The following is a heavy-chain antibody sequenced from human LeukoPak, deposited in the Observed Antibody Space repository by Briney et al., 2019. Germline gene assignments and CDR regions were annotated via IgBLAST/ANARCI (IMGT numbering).Heavy chain of an antibody. J-gene: IGHJ5*02. Sequence: SETLSLTCTVSGGSISSSSYYWGWIRQPPGKGLEWIGSIYYSGSTYYNPSLKSRVTVSVDTSKNQFSLKLSSVTAADTAVYYCARDSMVRGVPNWFDPWGQGTLVTVSS. CDR3: ARDSMVRGVPNWFDP. CDR1: GGSISSSSYY. D-gene: IGHD3-10*01. CDR2: IYYSGST. V-gene: IGHV4-39*07.